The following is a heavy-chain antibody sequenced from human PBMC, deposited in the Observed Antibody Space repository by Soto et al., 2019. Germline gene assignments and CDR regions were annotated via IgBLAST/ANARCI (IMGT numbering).Heavy chain of an antibody. J-gene: IGHJ3*02. Sequence: GGSLRLSCAASGFTFSSYAMSWVRQAPGKGLEWVSAISGSGGSTYYADSVKGRFTISRDNSKNTLYLQMNSLRAEDTAVYYCAKVSVEAKLELAFDSWGQGTMVTVSS. CDR2: ISGSGGST. V-gene: IGHV3-23*01. D-gene: IGHD1-7*01. CDR1: GFTFSSYA. CDR3: AKVSVEAKLELAFDS.